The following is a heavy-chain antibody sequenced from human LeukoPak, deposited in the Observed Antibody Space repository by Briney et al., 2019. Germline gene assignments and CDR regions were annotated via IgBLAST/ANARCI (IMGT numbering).Heavy chain of an antibody. CDR1: GFTPSSNW. CDR3: IMYNSGWN. D-gene: IGHD6-19*01. CDR2: INSDGSTT. Sequence: GGPLRLSCAASGFTPSSNWMHWVRQAPGKGLVWVSRINSDGSTTNYADSVRGRFTISRDNAKNTLYLQMNSLRDEDTAMYYCIMYNSGWNWGQGTLVTVSS. V-gene: IGHV3-74*01. J-gene: IGHJ4*02.